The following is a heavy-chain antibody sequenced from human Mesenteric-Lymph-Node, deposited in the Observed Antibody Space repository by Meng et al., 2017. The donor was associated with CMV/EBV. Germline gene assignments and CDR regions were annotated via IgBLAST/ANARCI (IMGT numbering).Heavy chain of an antibody. CDR3: ARDIGGRGWYYGMDV. CDR1: GFTFDDYA. Sequence: SLKISCAASGFTFDDYAMHWVRQAPGKGLEWVSGISWNSGSIDYADSVRGRFTISRDNAKNSLYLQMNSLRAEDTALYYCARDIGGRGWYYGMDVWGQGTTVTVSS. CDR2: ISWNSGSI. V-gene: IGHV3-9*01. D-gene: IGHD6-19*01. J-gene: IGHJ6*02.